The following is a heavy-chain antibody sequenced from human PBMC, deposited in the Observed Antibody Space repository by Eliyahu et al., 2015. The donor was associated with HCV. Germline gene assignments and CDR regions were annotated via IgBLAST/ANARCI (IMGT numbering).Heavy chain of an antibody. CDR3: TKGSDS. J-gene: IGHJ4*02. V-gene: IGHV3-74*01. CDR2: ISYDGGTI. Sequence: EVQLVESGGGLVQPGGSLRLSCAASGFXFRNYWMYWVGQAPGTGLVWVVRISYDGGTIGYADSVKGRFTVSRDNAKNTLDLQMDNLRADDTAVYFCTKGSDSWGQGTLVIVSS. CDR1: GFXFRNYW.